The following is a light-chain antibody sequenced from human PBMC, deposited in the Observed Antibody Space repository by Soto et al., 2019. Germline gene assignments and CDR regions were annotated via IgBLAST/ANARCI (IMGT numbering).Light chain of an antibody. J-gene: IGKJ2*01. CDR2: GAS. CDR3: QQYDNWPPPYT. V-gene: IGKV3-15*01. Sequence: EIVMTQSPATLSMSPGERATLSCRASQSISSNLAWYQQKPGQAPRLLIYGASNRATGIPARFSGGGSETEFTLTISSLQSEDFAVYYCQQYDNWPPPYTFGQGTKLEIK. CDR1: QSISSN.